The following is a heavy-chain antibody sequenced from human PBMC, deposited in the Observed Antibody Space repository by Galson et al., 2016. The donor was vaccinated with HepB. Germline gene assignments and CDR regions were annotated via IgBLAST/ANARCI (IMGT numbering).Heavy chain of an antibody. J-gene: IGHJ4*02. D-gene: IGHD3-9*01. CDR3: ARNYYAMLTGLYFDS. CDR2: IKEDGSEK. Sequence: SLRLSCAASGFIFNTYWMSWVRQAPGKGLEWVATIKEDGSEKIYVDSVKGRFTISRDNARNSLFLQMASLRAEDTAVYYCARNYYAMLTGLYFDSWGQGTLVTVSS. CDR1: GFIFNTYW. V-gene: IGHV3-7*01.